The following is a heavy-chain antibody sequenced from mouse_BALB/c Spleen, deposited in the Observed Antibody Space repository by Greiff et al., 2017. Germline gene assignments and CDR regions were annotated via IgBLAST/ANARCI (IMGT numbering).Heavy chain of an antibody. Sequence: VQLQQSGPEVVRPGVSVKISCKGSGYTFTDYAMHWVKQSHAKSLEWIGVISTYYGDASYNQKFKGKATMTVDKSSSTAYMELARLTSEDSAIYYCARGFITTGYAMDYWGQGTSVTVSS. CDR2: ISTYYGDA. CDR3: ARGFITTGYAMDY. J-gene: IGHJ4*01. D-gene: IGHD1-1*01. CDR1: GYTFTDYA. V-gene: IGHV1-67*01.